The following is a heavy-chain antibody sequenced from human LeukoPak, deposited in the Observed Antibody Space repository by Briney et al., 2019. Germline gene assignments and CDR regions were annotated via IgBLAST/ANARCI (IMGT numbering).Heavy chain of an antibody. V-gene: IGHV3-66*01. D-gene: IGHD2-15*01. Sequence: GGSLRLSCAASGFTVSSDYMTWVRQAPGKGLEWVSVISGGGNTYYADTVKGRFTISRDKSKNTLYLQMHSLRAEDTAVYYCARDPYCSGISCYQGWGQGTLVTVSS. CDR1: GFTVSSDY. CDR2: ISGGGNT. CDR3: ARDPYCSGISCYQG. J-gene: IGHJ4*02.